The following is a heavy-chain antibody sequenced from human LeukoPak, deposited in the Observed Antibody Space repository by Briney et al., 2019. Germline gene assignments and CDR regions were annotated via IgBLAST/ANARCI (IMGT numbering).Heavy chain of an antibody. CDR1: GGTFSSYA. Sequence: SVKVSCKASGGTFSSYAISWVRQAPGQGLEWMGRIIPIFGTANYAQKFQGRATITTDESTSTAYMELSSLRSEDTAVYYCAKTGIQLWLFDYWSQGTLVTVSS. CDR2: IIPIFGTA. D-gene: IGHD5-18*01. CDR3: AKTGIQLWLFDY. J-gene: IGHJ4*02. V-gene: IGHV1-69*05.